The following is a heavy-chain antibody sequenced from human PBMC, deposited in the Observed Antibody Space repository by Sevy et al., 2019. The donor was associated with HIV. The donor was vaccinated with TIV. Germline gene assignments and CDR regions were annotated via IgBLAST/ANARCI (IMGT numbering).Heavy chain of an antibody. CDR3: TTDREYGDYKGGFDS. CDR2: IRSNTDGGTR. CDR1: GFTFTNAW. J-gene: IGHJ4*02. V-gene: IGHV3-15*06. Sequence: GGSLRLSCVASGFTFTNAWMGWVRQAPGKGLEWVGRIRSNTDGGTRYYAAPLKGRCPISRDDSKNKLYLQMNILKSADTAVYYCTTDREYGDYKGGFDSWGQGTLVTVSS. D-gene: IGHD4-17*01.